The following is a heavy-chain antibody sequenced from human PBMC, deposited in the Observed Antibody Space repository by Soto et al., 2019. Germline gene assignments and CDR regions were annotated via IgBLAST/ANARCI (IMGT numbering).Heavy chain of an antibody. CDR2: IIPMFGTA. CDR3: ASGIQLWLRRINNGYSG. J-gene: IGHJ4*02. D-gene: IGHD5-18*01. Sequence: QVQLVQSGAEVKKPESSVKVSCKAPGGTFSTYAISWVRQAPGQGLEWMGGIIPMFGTANYAQRFQDRVTITRDESTNTVYMELSSLRSEATAVYFCASGIQLWLRRINNGYSGWGQGTLVTVSS. CDR1: GGTFSTYA. V-gene: IGHV1-69*05.